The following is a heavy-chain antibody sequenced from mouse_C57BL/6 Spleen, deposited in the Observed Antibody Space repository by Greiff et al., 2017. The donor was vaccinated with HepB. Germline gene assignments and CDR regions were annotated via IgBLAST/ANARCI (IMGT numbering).Heavy chain of an antibody. CDR3: AREDYYGSIPGAY. D-gene: IGHD1-1*01. J-gene: IGHJ3*01. CDR2: ISYDGSN. CDR1: GYSITSGYY. Sequence: VQLKESGPGLVKPSQSLSLTCSVTGYSITSGYYWNWIRQFPGNKLEWMGYISYDGSNNYNPSLKNRISITRDTAKNQFFLKLNSVTTEDTAKYYCAREDYYGSIPGAYWGQGSLVTVSA. V-gene: IGHV3-6*01.